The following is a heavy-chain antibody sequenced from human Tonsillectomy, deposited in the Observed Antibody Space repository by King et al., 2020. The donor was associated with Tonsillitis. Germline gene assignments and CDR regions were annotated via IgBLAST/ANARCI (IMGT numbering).Heavy chain of an antibody. D-gene: IGHD3-22*01. CDR2: IRSTTYNYAT. CDR3: TRPGTNIVVEDAFDI. V-gene: IGHV3-73*02. CDR1: GFTFSGST. Sequence: VQLVESGGDLVQPGGSLRVSCAASGFTFSGSTIHWVRQASGKPLEWVGRIRSTTYNYATTYAASVKGRFTISRDDSKNTAYLQMNSVKTEDTAVYYCTRPGTNIVVEDAFDIWGQGTMVTVSS. J-gene: IGHJ3*02.